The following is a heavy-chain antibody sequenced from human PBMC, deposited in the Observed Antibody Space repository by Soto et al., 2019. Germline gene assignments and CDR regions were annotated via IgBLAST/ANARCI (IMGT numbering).Heavy chain of an antibody. D-gene: IGHD5-18*01. V-gene: IGHV3-48*03. Sequence: PGGSLRLSCAASGFTFANYGVSWVRQAPGRGLEWVSYISDDGASIYYADSLKGRFTISRDNAKNSLSLQMNNLRAEDTAVYYCARENSVQAWLHHFDHWGLGTLVTVSS. CDR2: ISDDGASI. J-gene: IGHJ4*02. CDR3: ARENSVQAWLHHFDH. CDR1: GFTFANYG.